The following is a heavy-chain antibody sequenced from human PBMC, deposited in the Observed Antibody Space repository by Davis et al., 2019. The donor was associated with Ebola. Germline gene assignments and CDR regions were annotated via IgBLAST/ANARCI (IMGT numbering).Heavy chain of an antibody. Sequence: ASVKVSCKASGYTFTSYDINWVRQATGQRLEWMGWMNPNSGNTGYAQKFQGRVTITADKSTSTAYMELSSLRSEDTAVYYCARGGYCTSTSCYSSYYYYGMDVWGQGTTVTVSS. J-gene: IGHJ6*02. CDR1: GYTFTSYD. CDR2: MNPNSGNT. V-gene: IGHV1-8*01. CDR3: ARGGYCTSTSCYSSYYYYGMDV. D-gene: IGHD2-2*01.